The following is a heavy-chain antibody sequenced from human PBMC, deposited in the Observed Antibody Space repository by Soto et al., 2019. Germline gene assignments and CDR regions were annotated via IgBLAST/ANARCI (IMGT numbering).Heavy chain of an antibody. CDR3: ARDGLIYCSGGSCQPEYFQH. CDR2: ISSSSSTI. D-gene: IGHD2-15*01. V-gene: IGHV3-48*01. J-gene: IGHJ1*01. Sequence: GGSLRLSCAASGFTFSSYSMNWVRQAPGKGLEWVSYISSSSSTIYYADSVKGRFTISRDNAKNSLYLQMNSLRAEDTAVYYCARDGLIYCSGGSCQPEYFQHWGQGTLVTVSS. CDR1: GFTFSSYS.